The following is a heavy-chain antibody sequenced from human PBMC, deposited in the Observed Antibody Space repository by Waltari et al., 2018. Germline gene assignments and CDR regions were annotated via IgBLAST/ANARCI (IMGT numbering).Heavy chain of an antibody. CDR2: MHDNGGT. J-gene: IGHJ4*02. Sequence: EVQLVESGGCLIQPGGSLRVSCEASGFTITGMSMGWVRQAPRKGLEWGALMHDNGGTYYADSVKGRFTVSSDDSKNALYLQMNNLGVEDTAVYYCAKDRGEIWGQGTLVTVSS. D-gene: IGHD3-10*01. CDR3: AKDRGEI. V-gene: IGHV3-53*01. CDR1: GFTITGMS.